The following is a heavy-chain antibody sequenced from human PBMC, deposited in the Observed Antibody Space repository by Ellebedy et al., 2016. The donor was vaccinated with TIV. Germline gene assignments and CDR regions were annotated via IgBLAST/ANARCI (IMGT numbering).Heavy chain of an antibody. CDR3: ARGVTESGNDAFDI. CDR1: GYTFTGFF. D-gene: IGHD4-23*01. CDR2: INPKSGGT. V-gene: IGHV1-2*02. Sequence: AASVKVSCKASGYTFTGFFMHWVRQAPGQGLEWMGWINPKSGGTNYAQKFQGRVTLTRDTSTSTVYMDLSSLRSEDTAVYYCARGVTESGNDAFDIWGQGTVVTVSS. J-gene: IGHJ3*02.